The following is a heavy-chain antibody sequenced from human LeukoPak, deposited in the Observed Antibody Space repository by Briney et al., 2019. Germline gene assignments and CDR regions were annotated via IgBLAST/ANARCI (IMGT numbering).Heavy chain of an antibody. CDR3: ARQSGTMVTTRFDY. V-gene: IGHV3-48*01. CDR1: GFTFSSYS. J-gene: IGHJ4*02. CDR2: ISSSSRTI. Sequence: PGGSLRLSCAASGFTFSSYSMNWVRQAPGKGLEWVSYISSSSRTIYYADSVKGRFTISRDNAKNSLYLQTNSLRAEDTAIYYCARQSGTMVTTRFDYWGQGTLVTVSS. D-gene: IGHD4-17*01.